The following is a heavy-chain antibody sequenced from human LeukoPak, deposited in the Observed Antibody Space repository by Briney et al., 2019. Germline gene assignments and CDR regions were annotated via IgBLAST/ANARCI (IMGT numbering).Heavy chain of an antibody. CDR1: GYRFISYY. V-gene: IGHV1-46*01. J-gene: IGHJ4*02. Sequence: ASVKVSCKASGYRFISYYIHWVRQAPGQGLEWMGVINPSGGATTYAQKFQGRVTMTRDTSTSTVYMELSRLRFEDTAVYYCAKDRYSSTLSVDFWGQGTLV. CDR2: INPSGGAT. CDR3: AKDRYSSTLSVDF. D-gene: IGHD6-19*01.